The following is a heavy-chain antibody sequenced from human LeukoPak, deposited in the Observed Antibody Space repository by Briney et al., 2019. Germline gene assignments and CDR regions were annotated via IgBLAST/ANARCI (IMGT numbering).Heavy chain of an antibody. D-gene: IGHD3-10*01. J-gene: IGHJ4*02. CDR1: GFTFSNYA. CDR3: TKDHYYASGSYSD. V-gene: IGHV3-23*01. CDR2: ASASGAGT. Sequence: GGSLRLSCAASGFTFSNYAMNWVRQAPGEGLEWVSTASASGAGTYYADSVRGWFTISRDNFKNMLYLQMDSLRAEDTAVYYCTKDHYYASGSYSDWGQGTLVTVSS.